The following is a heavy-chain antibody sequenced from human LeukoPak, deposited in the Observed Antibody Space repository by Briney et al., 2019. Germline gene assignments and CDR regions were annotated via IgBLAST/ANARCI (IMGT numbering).Heavy chain of an antibody. J-gene: IGHJ4*02. D-gene: IGHD2-8*01. V-gene: IGHV4-61*01. Sequence: SETLSLTSTVSGGSVSNVRCYWRWIRQPPGKGLEWIGYIYYSGSTSYNPSYSSGSTNYNTSLKSRVTISIDASKNQFSLRLNSVAAADTAVYYCARASGVSSYLLPIWGQGTLVTVSS. CDR1: GGSVSNVRCY. CDR2: IYYSGSTSYNPSYSSGST. CDR3: ARASGVSSYLLPI.